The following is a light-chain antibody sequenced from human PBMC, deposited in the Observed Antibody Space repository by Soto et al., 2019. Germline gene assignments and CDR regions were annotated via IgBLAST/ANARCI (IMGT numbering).Light chain of an antibody. J-gene: IGKJ1*01. CDR1: QSVSSD. CDR3: HQYNNWKT. Sequence: VVLTQSPATLSVSPGERATLSCRASQSVSSDLAWFQQRPGQAPRLLIYDVSTRATGIPARFSGSGSGTAFTLTISSLQPGDCALYFCHQYNNWKTFGQGTKVEIK. CDR2: DVS. V-gene: IGKV3-15*01.